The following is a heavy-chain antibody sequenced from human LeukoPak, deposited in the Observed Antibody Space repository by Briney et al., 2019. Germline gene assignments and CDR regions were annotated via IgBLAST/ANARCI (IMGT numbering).Heavy chain of an antibody. CDR1: GYTFISYS. D-gene: IGHD5-24*01. CDR2: ISANNGDT. CDR3: AIYAGGGYNWGAGYFDY. Sequence: GASVKVSCKASGYTFISYSITWLRQAPGQGLEWVGWISANNGDTHYAQKFQDRVTMTTDTSTTKAYMELRSLRSDDTAVYYGAIYAGGGYNWGAGYFDYWGQGTLVTVSS. J-gene: IGHJ4*02. V-gene: IGHV1-18*01.